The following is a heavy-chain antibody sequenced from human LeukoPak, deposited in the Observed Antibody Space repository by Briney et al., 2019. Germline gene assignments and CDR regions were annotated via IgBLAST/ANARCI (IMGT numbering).Heavy chain of an antibody. V-gene: IGHV4-34*01. D-gene: IGHD4-11*01. Sequence: SETPSLTPAVYGGSFSGYYWSSIRQPPGKGLEWIGEINHSGSTNYNPSLKSRVTISVDTSKNQFSLKLSSVTAADTAVYYCARGLSLGYSNYWAWGQGTLVTVSS. J-gene: IGHJ5*02. CDR3: ARGLSLGYSNYWA. CDR2: INHSGST. CDR1: GGSFSGYY.